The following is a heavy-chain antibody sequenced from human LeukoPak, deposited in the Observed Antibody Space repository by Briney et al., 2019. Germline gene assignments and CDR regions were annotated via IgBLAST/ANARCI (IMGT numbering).Heavy chain of an antibody. CDR3: AKYRGFGESYDS. CDR1: RFTFSSYA. V-gene: IGHV3-23*01. CDR2: IGGCGGGT. Sequence: LAGGSLRLSCAASRFTFSSYAMSWVRQAPGMRLEWVATIGGCGGGTYYADSVKGRFTISRDNSQSTLYLQMNSLRAEDTAVYYCAKYRGFGESYDSCGQGTLVTVSS. D-gene: IGHD3-10*01. J-gene: IGHJ4*02.